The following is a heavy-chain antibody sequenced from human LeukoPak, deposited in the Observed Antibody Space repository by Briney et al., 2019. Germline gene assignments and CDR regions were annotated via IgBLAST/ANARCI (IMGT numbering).Heavy chain of an antibody. CDR3: ARDRGSSGWTGYFDS. D-gene: IGHD6-19*01. V-gene: IGHV4-59*01. Sequence: SETLSLTCSVPGGSISTYYWSWIRQPPGKGLEWVGYIYYSGSTNYNPSLKSRVTISVDTSKNQFSLKLSSVTAADTAVYYFARDRGSSGWTGYFDSWGRGTLVTVSS. CDR1: GGSISTYY. J-gene: IGHJ4*02. CDR2: IYYSGST.